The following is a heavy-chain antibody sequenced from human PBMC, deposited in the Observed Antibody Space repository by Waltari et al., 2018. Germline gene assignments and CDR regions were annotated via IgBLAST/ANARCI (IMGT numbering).Heavy chain of an antibody. Sequence: QVQLVQSGAEVKKPGASVKVSCKASGYTFTSYYMHWVRQAPGQGLEWMGIINPSGGNTSYAQKCQGRVTMTRDTSTSTVYMELSSLRSEDTAVYYCASLHPGIVGEGDYWGQGTLVTVSS. CDR3: ASLHPGIVGEGDY. J-gene: IGHJ4*02. CDR1: GYTFTSYY. D-gene: IGHD1-26*01. V-gene: IGHV1-46*01. CDR2: INPSGGNT.